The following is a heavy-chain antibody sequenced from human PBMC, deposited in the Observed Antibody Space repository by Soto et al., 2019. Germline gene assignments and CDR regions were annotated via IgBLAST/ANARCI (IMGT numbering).Heavy chain of an antibody. CDR3: TTGSVEGV. J-gene: IGHJ6*02. CDR1: GLTISNAW. D-gene: IGHD2-15*01. V-gene: IGHV3-15*07. Sequence: EVQLVESGGGFIYPGGSLRLSCAASGLTISNAWMNWVRQAPGKGLEWVGSIKTNTEGGTTDYAEAVKGRFTVSRDNTKNTLYLQMNRLKTEGTAVYYCTTGSVEGVGGQGTTVTVSS. CDR2: IKTNTEGGTT.